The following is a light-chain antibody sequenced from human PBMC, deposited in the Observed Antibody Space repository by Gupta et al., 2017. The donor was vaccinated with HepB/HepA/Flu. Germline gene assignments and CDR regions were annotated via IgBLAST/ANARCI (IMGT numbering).Light chain of an antibody. Sequence: DIQMTQSPSSLSASAGDRVTITFHAIHHIGNYLHWYQQKTGKAPKLLIYDASNMKTGVPSRFSGSGSGTDFTLTISSLQPEDIGTYYCQQYDNIPPYTFGQGTKLEIK. CDR2: DAS. CDR3: QQYDNIPPYT. CDR1: HHIGNY. V-gene: IGKV1-33*01. J-gene: IGKJ2*01.